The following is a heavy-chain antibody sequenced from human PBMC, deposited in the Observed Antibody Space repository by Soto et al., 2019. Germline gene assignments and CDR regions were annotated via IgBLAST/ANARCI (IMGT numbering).Heavy chain of an antibody. J-gene: IGHJ6*02. Sequence: TLSLTCTVSGGSISSGGYYWSWIRQHPGKGLEWIGYIYYSGSTYYNPSLKSRVTISVDTSKDQFSLKLSSVTAADTAVYYCARDLTYYYGSGSENYYGMDVWGQGTTVT. D-gene: IGHD3-10*01. CDR3: ARDLTYYYGSGSENYYGMDV. V-gene: IGHV4-31*03. CDR2: IYYSGST. CDR1: GGSISSGGYY.